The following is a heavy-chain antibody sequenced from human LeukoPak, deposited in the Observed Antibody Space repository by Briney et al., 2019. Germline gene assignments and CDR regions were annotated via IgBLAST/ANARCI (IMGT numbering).Heavy chain of an antibody. CDR2: IRANGGDT. J-gene: IGHJ5*01. V-gene: IGHV3-23*01. Sequence: GGSLRLSCSASGFTFREYSMSSVRQTPGKGLEWVSNIRANGGDTYYIDSVKGRFTISRDNSKNTVYLEMNSLRAGDTAVYYCAKGGYTTSFESWGQGTVVSVTS. D-gene: IGHD2-15*01. CDR1: GFTFREYS. CDR3: AKGGYTTSFES.